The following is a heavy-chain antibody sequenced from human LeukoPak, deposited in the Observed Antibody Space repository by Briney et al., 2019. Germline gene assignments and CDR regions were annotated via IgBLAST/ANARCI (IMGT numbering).Heavy chain of an antibody. D-gene: IGHD3-10*01. CDR1: GGSINNYY. J-gene: IGHJ4*02. V-gene: IGHV4-59*08. Sequence: PSETLSLTCTVSGGSINNYYWNWIRQPPGKGLEWIGSVFYSGSTNYNPSLKSRVTISVDTSKNQFSLKLSSVTAADTAVYYCARRGAYYGSGSYYPFDCWGQGTLVTVSS. CDR2: VFYSGST. CDR3: ARRGAYYGSGSYYPFDC.